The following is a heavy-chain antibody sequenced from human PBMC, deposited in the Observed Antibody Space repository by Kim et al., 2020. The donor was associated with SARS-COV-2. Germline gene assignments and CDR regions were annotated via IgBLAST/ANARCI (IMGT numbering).Heavy chain of an antibody. CDR2: MNPNSGNT. Sequence: ASVKVSCKASGYTFTSYDINWVRQATGQGLEWMGWMNPNSGNTGYAQKFQGRVTMTRNTSISTAYMELSSLRSEDTAVYYCARVSRELYDILTGYGGNWFDPWGQGTLVAVSS. D-gene: IGHD3-9*01. CDR3: ARVSRELYDILTGYGGNWFDP. V-gene: IGHV1-8*01. CDR1: GYTFTSYD. J-gene: IGHJ5*02.